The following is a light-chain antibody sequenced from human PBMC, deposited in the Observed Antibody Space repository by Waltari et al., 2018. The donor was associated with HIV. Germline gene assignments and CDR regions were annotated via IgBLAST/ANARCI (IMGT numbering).Light chain of an antibody. CDR2: GAS. CDR3: HQSGSSPPT. CDR1: QSVSTS. V-gene: IGKV3-20*01. J-gene: IGKJ4*01. Sequence: EIVLTQSPGTLSLSPGARAALSCRASQSVSTSLAWLQQRPGQAPRLLIYGASSRAAGIPDRFSGSGSGTDFTLTISRLEPEDFAVYYCHQSGSSPPTFGGGTKVEIK.